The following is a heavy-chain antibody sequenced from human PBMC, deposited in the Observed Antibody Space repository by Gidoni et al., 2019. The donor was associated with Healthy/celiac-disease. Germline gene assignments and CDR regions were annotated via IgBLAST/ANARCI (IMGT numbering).Heavy chain of an antibody. J-gene: IGHJ4*02. CDR2: ISGSGGST. CDR1: GFTFSSYA. D-gene: IGHD6-19*01. V-gene: IGHV3-23*04. Sequence: EVQLVESGGGLVQPGGSLRLSCAASGFTFSSYAMSWVRQAPGKGLEWVSAISGSGGSTYYADSVKGRFTISRDNSKNTLYLQMNSLRAEDTAVYYCAKDGGQWLVRKGYFDYWGQGTLVTVSS. CDR3: AKDGGQWLVRKGYFDY.